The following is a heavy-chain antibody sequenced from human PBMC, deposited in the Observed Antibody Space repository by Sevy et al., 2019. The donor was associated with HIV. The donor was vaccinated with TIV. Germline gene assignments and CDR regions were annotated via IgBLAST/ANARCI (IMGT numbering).Heavy chain of an antibody. Sequence: GGSLRLSCAASGFTFSSYAMRWVRQAPGKGLEWVSAISGGSGGITYYADSVKGRFTISRDNSKNTLYLQMNTLRAEDTAVYYCAKPRESSSYYMDVWGKGTTVTVSS. CDR2: ISGGSGGIT. CDR3: AKPRESSSYYMDV. J-gene: IGHJ6*03. D-gene: IGHD1-26*01. V-gene: IGHV3-23*01. CDR1: GFTFSSYA.